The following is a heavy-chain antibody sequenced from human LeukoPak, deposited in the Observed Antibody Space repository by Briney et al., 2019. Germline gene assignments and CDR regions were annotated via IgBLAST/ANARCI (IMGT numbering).Heavy chain of an antibody. CDR1: GGSISSGGYS. V-gene: IGHV4-30-2*01. Sequence: SETLSLTCAVSGGSISSGGYSWSWIGQPPGKGLEWIGYIYHSGSTYYNPSLKSRVTISVDRSKNQLPLKLSSVTAAHTAVYHWARTNGWFPPWRQGPLVPVPS. J-gene: IGHJ5*02. CDR2: IYHSGST. CDR3: ARTNGWFPP. D-gene: IGHD2-8*01.